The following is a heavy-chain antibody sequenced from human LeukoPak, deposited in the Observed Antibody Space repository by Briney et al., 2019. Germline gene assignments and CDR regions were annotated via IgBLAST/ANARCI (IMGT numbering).Heavy chain of an antibody. D-gene: IGHD6-13*01. Sequence: GGSLRLSCAASGFAFSSYWMHWVRQAPGKGLVWVSDINSDGSSRGYADSVKGRFTISRDNAKNTLFLQMNSLRADDTSLYYCARASIAAAGAFDYWGQGTLVTVSS. CDR1: GFAFSSYW. J-gene: IGHJ4*02. V-gene: IGHV3-74*01. CDR3: ARASIAAAGAFDY. CDR2: INSDGSSR.